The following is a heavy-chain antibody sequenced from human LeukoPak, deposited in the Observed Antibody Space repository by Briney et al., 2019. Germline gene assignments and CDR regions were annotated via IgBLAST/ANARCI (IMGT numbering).Heavy chain of an antibody. V-gene: IGHV3-13*01. J-gene: IGHJ4*02. Sequence: GGSLRLSCAASGFTFSSYDMHWVRQATGKGLEWVSAIGTAGDTYYPGSVKGRFTISRENAKNSLYPQMNSLRAGDTAVYYCARKVRYCSGGSCYSFFDYWGQGTLVTVPS. CDR2: IGTAGDT. CDR3: ARKVRYCSGGSCYSFFDY. D-gene: IGHD2-15*01. CDR1: GFTFSSYD.